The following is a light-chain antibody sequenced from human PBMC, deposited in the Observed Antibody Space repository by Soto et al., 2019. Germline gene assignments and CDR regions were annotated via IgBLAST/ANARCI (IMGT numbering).Light chain of an antibody. V-gene: IGKV1-5*01. CDR3: QQYNSYSPRT. Sequence: DIQMTQSPSTLSASVGDRVTITCRASQSISSWLAWYQQKPGKAPKLLIYDASCLESGVPSRFSGSGSGTEFTLTISSLQPDDFATYYCQQYNSYSPRTFGQGTKVDIK. CDR2: DAS. CDR1: QSISSW. J-gene: IGKJ1*01.